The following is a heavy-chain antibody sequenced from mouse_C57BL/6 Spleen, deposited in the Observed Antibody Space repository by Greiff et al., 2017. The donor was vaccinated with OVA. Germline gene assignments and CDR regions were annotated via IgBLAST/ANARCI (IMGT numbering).Heavy chain of an antibody. V-gene: IGHV5-17*01. CDR3: AREIYYDYDYAMDY. CDR1: GFTFSDYG. D-gene: IGHD2-4*01. J-gene: IGHJ4*01. Sequence: DVKLVESGGGLVKPGGSLKLSCAASGFTFSDYGMHWVRQAPEQGLEWVAYISSGSSTIYYADTVKGRFTISRDNAKNTLFLQMTSLRSEDTAMYYCAREIYYDYDYAMDYWGQGTSVTVSS. CDR2: ISSGSSTI.